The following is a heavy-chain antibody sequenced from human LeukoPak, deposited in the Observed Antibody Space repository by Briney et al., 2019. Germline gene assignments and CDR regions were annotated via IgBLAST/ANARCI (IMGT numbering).Heavy chain of an antibody. Sequence: GGSLRLSCAASGFTLSSYSMNWVRQAPGKGLEWVSYSSSSSSYTYADSVKGRFTISRDNAENSLYLQMNSLRVEDTAVYYCARALTNPGYYFDCWGQGTLVTVSS. J-gene: IGHJ4*02. CDR2: SSSSSSYT. D-gene: IGHD1-14*01. CDR1: GFTLSSYS. CDR3: ARALTNPGYYFDC. V-gene: IGHV3-21*04.